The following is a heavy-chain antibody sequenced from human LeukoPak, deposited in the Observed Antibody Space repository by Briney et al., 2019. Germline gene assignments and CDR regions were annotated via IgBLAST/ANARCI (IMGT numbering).Heavy chain of an antibody. CDR3: ARDRIEYCSGGSCYDAWFDP. Sequence: GGSLRLSCVASGFTFSSHSMNWVRQAPGKGLEWVSSISSSSSYIYYADSVKGRFTISRDNAKNSLYLQMNSLRAEDTAVYYCARDRIEYCSGGSCYDAWFDPWGQGTLVTVSS. J-gene: IGHJ5*02. V-gene: IGHV3-21*01. CDR1: GFTFSSHS. CDR2: ISSSSSYI. D-gene: IGHD2-15*01.